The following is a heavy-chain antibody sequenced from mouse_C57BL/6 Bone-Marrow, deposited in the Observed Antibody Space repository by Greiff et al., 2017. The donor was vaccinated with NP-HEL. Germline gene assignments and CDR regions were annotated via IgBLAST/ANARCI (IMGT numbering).Heavy chain of an antibody. V-gene: IGHV5-6*01. D-gene: IGHD2-4*01. J-gene: IGHJ4*01. CDR2: ISSGGSYT. CDR3: ARARLRLRAYYAKDY. Sequence: EVLLVESGGDLVKPGGSLKLSCAASGFTFSSYGMSWVRQTPDKSLEWVATISSGGSYTYYPDSVKGRFTISRDNAKNTLYLQMSSLKSEDTAMYYCARARLRLRAYYAKDYWGQGTAITVTS. CDR1: GFTFSSYG.